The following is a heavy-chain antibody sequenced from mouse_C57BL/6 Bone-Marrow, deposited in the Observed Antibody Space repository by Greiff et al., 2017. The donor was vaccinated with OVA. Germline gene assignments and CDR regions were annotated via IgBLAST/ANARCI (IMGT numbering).Heavy chain of an antibody. CDR3: ARHEDGYYASYFDY. CDR1: GYAFSRSW. D-gene: IGHD2-3*01. CDR2: IYPGDGDP. J-gene: IGHJ2*01. Sequence: QVQLQQSGPELVQPGASVKISCKASGYAFSRSWMNWVKPRPGTGLEWIGRIYPGDGDPNSHGQFKGQAPLTADTSSSTAYMKLSSLAAEDSAVYFGARHEDGYYASYFDYWGQGTTLTVSS. V-gene: IGHV1-82*01.